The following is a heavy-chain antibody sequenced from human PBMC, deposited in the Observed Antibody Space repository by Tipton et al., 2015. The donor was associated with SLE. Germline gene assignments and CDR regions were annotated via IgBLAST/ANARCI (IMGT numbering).Heavy chain of an antibody. Sequence: TLSLTCAVSGGSLSGHYWSWIRQTPGMRLEWIGYIYFSGSTNYNPSFSGRVTISLDRSTDQVSLHLDAVTAADTAVYYCARRGRSAWFPGVWGQGTLVTVSS. CDR2: IYFSGST. D-gene: IGHD3-10*01. J-gene: IGHJ4*02. CDR1: GGSLSGHY. CDR3: ARRGRSAWFPGV. V-gene: IGHV4-59*11.